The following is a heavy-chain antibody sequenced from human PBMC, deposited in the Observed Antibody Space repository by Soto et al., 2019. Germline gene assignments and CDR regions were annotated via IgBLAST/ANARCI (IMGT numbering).Heavy chain of an antibody. CDR2: ISPYTGNT. J-gene: IGHJ6*02. Sequence: QVQLVQSGDEVKKPGASVKVSCKASGYIFVNYGIAWVRQAPRQGLEWMGWISPYTGNTHSASKVQGRLTMTTDTSTSTDYMDLVSLTSDDTAVYYCVMVDNYVTHTPQDVWGQGTTVTVSS. D-gene: IGHD3-16*01. CDR1: GYIFVNYG. CDR3: VMVDNYVTHTPQDV. V-gene: IGHV1-18*01.